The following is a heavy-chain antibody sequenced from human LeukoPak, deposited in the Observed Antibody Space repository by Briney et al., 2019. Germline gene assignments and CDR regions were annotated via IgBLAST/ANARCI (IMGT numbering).Heavy chain of an antibody. Sequence: SQTLSLTCTVSGGSISSGGYYWSWIRQHPGKGLEWIGYIYYSGSTYYNPSLKSRVTISVDTSKNQFSLKLSSVTAADTAVYYCARVPATYYYDSSGSDYWGQGTLVTVSS. CDR1: GGSISSGGYY. CDR2: IYYSGST. CDR3: ARVPATYYYDSSGSDY. D-gene: IGHD3-22*01. V-gene: IGHV4-31*03. J-gene: IGHJ4*02.